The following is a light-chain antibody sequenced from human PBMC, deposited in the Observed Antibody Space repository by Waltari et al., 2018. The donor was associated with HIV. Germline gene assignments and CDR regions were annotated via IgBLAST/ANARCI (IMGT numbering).Light chain of an antibody. J-gene: IGLJ3*02. CDR1: SSNIGSNT. CDR3: AAWDDSLNGPV. V-gene: IGLV1-44*01. Sequence: QSVLTQPPSASGTPGQRVTISCSGSSSNIGSNTVNWYQQLPGTAPKLLISSNNQRPSGVPDRFSGSKSGTSASLAITGLQSEDEADYYCAAWDDSLNGPVFGGGTKLTVL. CDR2: SNN.